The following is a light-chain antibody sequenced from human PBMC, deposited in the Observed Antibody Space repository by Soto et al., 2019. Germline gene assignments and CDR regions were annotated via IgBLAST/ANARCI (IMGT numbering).Light chain of an antibody. Sequence: DSQMTQSPSTLSATAGDRVTITCRSSQSISSWLAWYQHKPGKAPKLLIYDASNLDSGVPSRFSGSGSGTEFSLTISNLQPDDCATYYCQQYENYWTFGQGTMVDIK. CDR1: QSISSW. J-gene: IGKJ1*01. CDR3: QQYENYWT. V-gene: IGKV1-5*01. CDR2: DAS.